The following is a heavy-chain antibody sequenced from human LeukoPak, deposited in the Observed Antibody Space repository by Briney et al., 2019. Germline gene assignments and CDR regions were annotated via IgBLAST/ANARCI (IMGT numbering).Heavy chain of an antibody. Sequence: GGSLRLSCAASGFTFSSYAMSWVRQAPGKGLEWVSAISGSGGSTYYADSVKGRFTISRDNSKNTLYLQMNSLRAEDTAVYYCAKSALRGAYSSGWYAGNWGQGTLVTVSS. CDR1: GFTFSSYA. J-gene: IGHJ4*02. CDR2: ISGSGGST. D-gene: IGHD6-19*01. V-gene: IGHV3-23*01. CDR3: AKSALRGAYSSGWYAGN.